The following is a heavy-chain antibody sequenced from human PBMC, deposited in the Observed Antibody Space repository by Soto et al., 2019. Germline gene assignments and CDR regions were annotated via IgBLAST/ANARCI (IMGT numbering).Heavy chain of an antibody. CDR1: GFNVSHNY. CDR2: MLSGGRI. Sequence: EVQLVESGGGLIQPGGSLRISCAASGFNVSHNYMSWVRQPPGKGLEWVAIMLSGGRIYYADSVKGRFTISRDNSKNTLYFQMHSLRADDTAVYYCARDPGHGLDVWGQGTTVIVSS. V-gene: IGHV3-53*01. J-gene: IGHJ6*02. CDR3: ARDPGHGLDV. D-gene: IGHD1-1*01.